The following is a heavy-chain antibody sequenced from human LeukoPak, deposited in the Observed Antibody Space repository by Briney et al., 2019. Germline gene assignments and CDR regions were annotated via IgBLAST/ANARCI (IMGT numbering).Heavy chain of an antibody. D-gene: IGHD5-18*01. CDR2: ISGSGGST. Sequence: GGSLRLSCAASGFTFSSYAMSWVRQAPGKGLEWVSAISGSGGSTYYADSVKGRFTISIDNSKNTLYLQMNSLRAEDTAVYYCAKDLLKKNSYGYDYWGQGTLVTVSS. CDR1: GFTFSSYA. CDR3: AKDLLKKNSYGYDY. J-gene: IGHJ4*02. V-gene: IGHV3-23*01.